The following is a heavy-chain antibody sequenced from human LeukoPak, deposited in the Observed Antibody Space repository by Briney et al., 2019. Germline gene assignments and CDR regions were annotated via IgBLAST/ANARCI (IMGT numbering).Heavy chain of an antibody. V-gene: IGHV3-9*01. CDR3: AKDVRFLEWAQQRSDAFDI. CDR1: GFTFDDYA. D-gene: IGHD3-3*01. CDR2: INWNSGSI. Sequence: PGRSLRLSCAASGFTFDDYAMHWVRQAPGKGLEWVSGINWNSGSIGYADSVKGRFTISRDNAKNSLYLQMNSLRAEDTALYYCAKDVRFLEWAQQRSDAFDIWGQGTMVTVSS. J-gene: IGHJ3*02.